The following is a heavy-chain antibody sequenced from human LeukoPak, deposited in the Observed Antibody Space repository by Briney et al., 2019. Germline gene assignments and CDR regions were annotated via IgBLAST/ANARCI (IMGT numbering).Heavy chain of an antibody. V-gene: IGHV4-4*07. CDR3: AREVADYGGYYYYHYMDV. D-gene: IGHD4-23*01. Sequence: SATLSLMCAVYCGSFSGYYWSWIRQPAGKGLECIGRIYTSVSNNYNHSLKSRVTMSVDTSKNQFSLKLSSVTAADTAMYYCAREVADYGGYYYYHYMDVWGKGTTVTISS. CDR1: CGSFSGYY. J-gene: IGHJ6*03. CDR2: IYTSVSN.